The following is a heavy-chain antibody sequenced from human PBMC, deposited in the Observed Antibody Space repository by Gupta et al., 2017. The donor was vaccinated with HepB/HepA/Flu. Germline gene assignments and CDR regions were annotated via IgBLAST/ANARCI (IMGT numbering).Heavy chain of an antibody. CDR2: IKTDGSVE. Sequence: EVQLVESGGGLVQPGGSLRLSCAASGFIFNRYWMNWVRQTPGKGLEWVANIKTDGSVEQYVDSVRGRFTISRDNAKNSFCLQMNSLRVEDTAVYFCMTGGPGYWGQGTLVTVSS. CDR1: GFIFNRYW. CDR3: MTGGPGY. J-gene: IGHJ4*02. V-gene: IGHV3-7*01. D-gene: IGHD3-16*01.